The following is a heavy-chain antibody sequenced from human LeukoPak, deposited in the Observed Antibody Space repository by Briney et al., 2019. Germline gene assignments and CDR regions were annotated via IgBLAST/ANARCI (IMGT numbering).Heavy chain of an antibody. J-gene: IGHJ1*01. V-gene: IGHV5-51*01. CDR3: ASPPPYDSSGYASPEYFQH. CDR1: GYSFTSYW. D-gene: IGHD3-22*01. CDR2: IYPGDSDT. Sequence: GESLKISCKGSGYSFTSYWIGWVRQMPGKGLEWMGIIYPGDSDTRYSPSFQGQVPISADKSISTAYLQWSSLKASDTAMYYCASPPPYDSSGYASPEYFQHWGQGTLVTVSS.